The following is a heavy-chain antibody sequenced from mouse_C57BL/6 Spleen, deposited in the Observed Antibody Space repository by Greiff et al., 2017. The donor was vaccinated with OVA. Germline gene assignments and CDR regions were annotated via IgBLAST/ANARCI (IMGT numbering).Heavy chain of an antibody. CDR3: TRSGAYDYDEEFAY. Sequence: EVQLQQSGTVLARPGASVKMSCKTSGYTFTSYWMHWVKQRPGQGLEWIGAIYPGNSDTSYNQKFKGKAKLTAVTSASTAYMGLSSLTNEDSAVYYCTRSGAYDYDEEFAYWGQGTLVTVAA. D-gene: IGHD2-4*01. J-gene: IGHJ3*01. CDR2: IYPGNSDT. CDR1: GYTFTSYW. V-gene: IGHV1-5*01.